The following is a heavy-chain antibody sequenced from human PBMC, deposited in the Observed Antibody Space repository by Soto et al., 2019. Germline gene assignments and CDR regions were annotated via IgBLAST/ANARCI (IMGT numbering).Heavy chain of an antibody. CDR1: GFTFSSYA. D-gene: IGHD3-10*01. CDR2: ISGSGGST. J-gene: IGHJ4*02. V-gene: IGHV3-23*01. Sequence: PGGSLRLSCVASGFTFSSYAKSWVRQAPGKGLEWVSAISGSGGSTYYADSVKGRFTSSRDNSKNTLYLQMNSLRAEDTAVYYCAKLGPMYYYFGYFDYWGQGTLVTVSS. CDR3: AKLGPMYYYFGYFDY.